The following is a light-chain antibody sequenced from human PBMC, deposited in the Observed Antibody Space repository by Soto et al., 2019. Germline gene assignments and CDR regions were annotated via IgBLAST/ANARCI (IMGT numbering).Light chain of an antibody. Sequence: EIVLTQSPGTLSLSPGERATLSCRASQSVSSSYLAWYQQKPGQAPRLLIYGASSRPTGIPDKFSGSGSGTDFTLTISRLEPEDFAVYYCQQYGSSPPYTFGQGTKLEIK. CDR2: GAS. CDR3: QQYGSSPPYT. J-gene: IGKJ2*01. V-gene: IGKV3-20*01. CDR1: QSVSSSY.